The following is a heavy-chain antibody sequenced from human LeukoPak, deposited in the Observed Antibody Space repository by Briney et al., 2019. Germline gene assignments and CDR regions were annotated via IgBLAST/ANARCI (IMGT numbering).Heavy chain of an antibody. Sequence: PGGSLRLSCAASGFTFSSYGMHWVRQAPGKGLEWVAVISYDGSNKYYADSVKGRFTISRDNSKNTLYLQMNSLRAEDTAVYYCAKAGDYDFWSGYYYWGQGTLVTVSS. J-gene: IGHJ4*02. CDR1: GFTFSSYG. V-gene: IGHV3-30*18. CDR3: AKAGDYDFWSGYYY. D-gene: IGHD3-3*01. CDR2: ISYDGSNK.